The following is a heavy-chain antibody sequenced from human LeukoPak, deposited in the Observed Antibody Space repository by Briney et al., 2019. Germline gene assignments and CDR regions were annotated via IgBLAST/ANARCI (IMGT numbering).Heavy chain of an antibody. CDR1: GFTFSSYW. CDR2: IKTDGSLI. J-gene: IGHJ4*02. V-gene: IGHV3-7*01. D-gene: IGHD2-8*02. Sequence: GGSLRLSCVASGFTFSSYWMTWVRQAPGKGLEWVANIKTDGSLIYYVDSVKGRFTISRDNAKNSLYLQMNSLRVEDTAVYYCATYRQVLLPFESWGQGTLVTVSS. CDR3: ATYRQVLLPFES.